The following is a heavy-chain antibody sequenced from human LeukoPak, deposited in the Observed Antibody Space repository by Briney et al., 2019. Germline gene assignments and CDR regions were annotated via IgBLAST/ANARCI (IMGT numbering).Heavy chain of an antibody. CDR2: IIPIFGTA. Sequence: SLKLSCKASGGTFSSYAISWVRQAPGQGLEWMGRIIPIFGTANYAQTFQGRVTITTDESTSTAYLELSSLRAEDTAVYYSAREARYDSSGYYYRAFDYWGQGTLVTVSS. V-gene: IGHV1-69*05. CDR1: GGTFSSYA. D-gene: IGHD3-22*01. J-gene: IGHJ4*02. CDR3: AREARYDSSGYYYRAFDY.